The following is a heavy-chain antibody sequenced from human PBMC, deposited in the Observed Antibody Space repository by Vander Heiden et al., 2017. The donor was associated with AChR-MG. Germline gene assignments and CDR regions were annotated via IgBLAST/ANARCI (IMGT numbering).Heavy chain of an antibody. Sequence: EVQLLESGGGLVQPGGSLRLSCAASGFTFSSSAMSWVRQAPGTGLEWVSAISGSGDSTYYADSVKGRFTISRDTSKKTLSLQMNSLRVEDTAVYFCAKAGDAGTFSRLFPSGCDPWGQGTLVTVSS. V-gene: IGHV3-23*01. J-gene: IGHJ5*02. CDR1: GFTFSSSA. D-gene: IGHD3-22*01. CDR3: AKAGDAGTFSRLFPSGCDP. CDR2: ISGSGDST.